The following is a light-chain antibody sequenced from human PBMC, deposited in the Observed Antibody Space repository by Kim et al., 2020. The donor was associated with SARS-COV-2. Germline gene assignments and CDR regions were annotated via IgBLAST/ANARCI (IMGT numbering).Light chain of an antibody. J-gene: IGKJ2*01. Sequence: SASVGDRVTITCRASQGISTYLAWYQHKPGKVPNLLIYSAYTLHSGVPSRFRGSGSGTDFSLTISSLQPEDVATYYCQKYNTAPYTFGQGTKLEI. CDR3: QKYNTAPYT. CDR2: SAY. V-gene: IGKV1-27*01. CDR1: QGISTY.